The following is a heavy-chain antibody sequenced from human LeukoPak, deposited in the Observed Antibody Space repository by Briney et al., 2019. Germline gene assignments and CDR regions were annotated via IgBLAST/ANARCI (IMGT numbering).Heavy chain of an antibody. CDR3: ARQKPSAFRQYGRGRPLDS. CDR2: INQSGNS. D-gene: IGHD4-11*01. CDR1: GGSLSGSY. V-gene: IGHV4-34*01. J-gene: IGHJ4*02. Sequence: PSETLSLTCAVNGGSLSGSYWSWIRQSPEKGLGWIGGINQSGNSNYNPSLKSRVTILVDTSKNQFSLKLSSVTAADTAVYYCARQKPSAFRQYGRGRPLDSWGQGTLVTVSS.